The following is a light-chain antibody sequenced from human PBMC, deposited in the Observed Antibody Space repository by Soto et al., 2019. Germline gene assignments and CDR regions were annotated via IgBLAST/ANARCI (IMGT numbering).Light chain of an antibody. J-gene: IGKJ1*01. CDR3: QQYGNSPWT. CDR2: GAS. V-gene: IGKV3-20*01. Sequence: EFVFTQSPGTLSLSPGERATLSCKASQTVRNNYLAWYQQKPGQAPRLLIYGASSRATGIPDRFSGSGSGTDFTLTISRLEPEDFVVYYCQQYGNSPWTFGQGTKVDIK. CDR1: QTVRNNY.